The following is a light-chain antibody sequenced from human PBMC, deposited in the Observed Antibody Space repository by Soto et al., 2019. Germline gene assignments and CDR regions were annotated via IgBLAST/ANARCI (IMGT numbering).Light chain of an antibody. CDR1: QSISIN. V-gene: IGKV3D-15*01. Sequence: EIVLTQSPGTLSVSPGDRVTLSCRASQSISINLAWYQHKPGQAPRILIHGASTRDTGIPARISGSGSGTEFTLPFSSLQSEDFSVYYCQQFRNWPWTFGQGTKVDIK. J-gene: IGKJ1*01. CDR3: QQFRNWPWT. CDR2: GAS.